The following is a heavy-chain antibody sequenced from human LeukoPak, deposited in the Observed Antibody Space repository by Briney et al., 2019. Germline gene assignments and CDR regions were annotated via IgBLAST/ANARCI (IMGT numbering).Heavy chain of an antibody. J-gene: IGHJ4*02. D-gene: IGHD3-22*01. V-gene: IGHV3-7*03. CDR2: INQDGSQK. Sequence: GGSLRLSCAASGFTFSTYWMSWVRQAPGKGLEWVANINQDGSQKYYVDSVKGRFTISRDNAKNLLYLQMNSLRAEDTAVYYCAKGAAYYYDSSGYYYFFDYWGQGTLVTVSS. CDR3: AKGAAYYYDSSGYYYFFDY. CDR1: GFTFSTYW.